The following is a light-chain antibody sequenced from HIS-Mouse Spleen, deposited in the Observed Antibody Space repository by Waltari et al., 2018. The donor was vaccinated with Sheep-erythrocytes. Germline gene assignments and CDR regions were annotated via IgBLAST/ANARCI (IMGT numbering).Light chain of an antibody. CDR1: QSISSY. CDR3: QQSYSTPPLT. Sequence: DIQMTQSPSSLSASVVDRVTITCRASQSISSYLNWYQQKPGKAPKLLIYAESSLQSGVPSRFSGSGSATDFTLTISSLQPEDFATYYCQQSYSTPPLTFGGGTKVEIK. J-gene: IGKJ4*01. CDR2: AES. V-gene: IGKV1-39*01.